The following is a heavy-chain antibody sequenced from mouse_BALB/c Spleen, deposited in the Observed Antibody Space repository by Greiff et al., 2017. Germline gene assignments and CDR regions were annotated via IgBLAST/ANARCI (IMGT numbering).Heavy chain of an antibody. Sequence: VQLQQSGPELVKPGASVKISCKASGYTFTDYNMHWVKQSHGKSLEWIGYIYPYNGGTGYNQKFKSKATLTVDNSSSTAYMELRSLTSEDSAVYYWARWGGNPYYAMDYWGQGTSVTVSS. CDR2: IYPYNGGT. D-gene: IGHD1-1*02. J-gene: IGHJ4*01. V-gene: IGHV1S29*02. CDR3: ARWGGNPYYAMDY. CDR1: GYTFTDYN.